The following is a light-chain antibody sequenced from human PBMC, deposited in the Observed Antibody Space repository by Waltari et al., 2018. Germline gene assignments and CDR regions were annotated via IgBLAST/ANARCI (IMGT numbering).Light chain of an antibody. J-gene: IGLJ1*01. CDR2: RND. V-gene: IGLV1-47*01. CDR3: GAWDDSLSGHYV. CDR1: SSNIGSNH. Sequence: QSVLTQPPSASGTPGQRVPISCSGSSSNIGSNHVYWYQQLPGMAPTLLIYRNDQRPSGVPDRFSGSKSGSSASLAISGLRSEDEADYYCGAWDDSLSGHYVFGTGTKVTVL.